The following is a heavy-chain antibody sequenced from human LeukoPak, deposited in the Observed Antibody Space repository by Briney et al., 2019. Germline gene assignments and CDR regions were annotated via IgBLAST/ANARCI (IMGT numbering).Heavy chain of an antibody. D-gene: IGHD5-12*01. CDR1: GFTLSDVW. CDR2: IKTKTDGATT. CDR3: TTATEFIVATIPDN. Sequence: GGSLTLSCADSGFTLSDVWMTWVRQAPGRGLEWVGRIKTKTDGATTDYAAPVKGRFTILRDDSANMLYLQMTSLRTEDTALYYCTTATEFIVATIPDNWGQGTLVTVSS. J-gene: IGHJ4*02. V-gene: IGHV3-15*01.